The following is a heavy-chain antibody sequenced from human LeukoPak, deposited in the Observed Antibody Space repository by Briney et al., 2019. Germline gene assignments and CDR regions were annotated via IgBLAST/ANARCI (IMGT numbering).Heavy chain of an antibody. Sequence: GGSLRLSCAASGFTFSTHWMYWVRQAPGKELVWVSRISGDGSMTSYADSVKGWFTISRDNAEDTLFLQMTSLRVEDTALYFCASLLTPYHGSGGGGMDVWGQGTTVTVSS. CDR3: ASLLTPYHGSGGGGMDV. CDR2: ISGDGSMT. J-gene: IGHJ6*02. V-gene: IGHV3-74*01. D-gene: IGHD3-10*01. CDR1: GFTFSTHW.